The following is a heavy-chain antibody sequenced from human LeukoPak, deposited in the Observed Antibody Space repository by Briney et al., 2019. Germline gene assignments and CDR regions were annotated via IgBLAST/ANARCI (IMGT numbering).Heavy chain of an antibody. CDR3: VKEMQGSTGWGDTFDI. V-gene: IGHV3-7*01. CDR2: IKEDGSEK. Sequence: GGSLRLSCAASGFPFSSSRMSWVRQVPGKGLAWVTNIKEDGSEKYYGDSVRGRFTVSRDNAKNLLYLQMNSLRAEDTAVYYCVKEMQGSTGWGDTFDIWGQGTMVTVSS. CDR1: GFPFSSSR. J-gene: IGHJ3*02. D-gene: IGHD6-19*01.